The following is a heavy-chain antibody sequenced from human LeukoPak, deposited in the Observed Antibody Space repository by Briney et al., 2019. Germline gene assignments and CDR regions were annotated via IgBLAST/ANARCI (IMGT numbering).Heavy chain of an antibody. CDR2: INPNSGGT. CDR3: ARSAAGYAEYFQH. Sequence: ASVKVSCRASGYTFTGYYMHWVRQAPGQGLEWMGWINPNSGGTNYAQKFQGRVTMTRDTSISTAYMELSRLRSDDTAVYYCARSAAGYAEYFQHWGQGTLVTVSS. J-gene: IGHJ1*01. CDR1: GYTFTGYY. V-gene: IGHV1-2*02. D-gene: IGHD6-13*01.